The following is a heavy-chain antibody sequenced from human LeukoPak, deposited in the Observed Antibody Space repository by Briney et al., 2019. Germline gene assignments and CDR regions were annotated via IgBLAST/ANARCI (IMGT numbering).Heavy chain of an antibody. D-gene: IGHD5-12*01. V-gene: IGHV4-34*01. CDR3: ARGIVATMPYYYYYMDV. CDR1: GGSFSGYY. Sequence: SETLSLTCAVYGGSFSGYYWSWIRQPPGKGLEWIGEINHSGSTNYNPSLKSRVTISVDTSKNQFSLKLSSVTAADTAVYYCARGIVATMPYYYYYMDVWGKGTTVTVSS. J-gene: IGHJ6*03. CDR2: INHSGST.